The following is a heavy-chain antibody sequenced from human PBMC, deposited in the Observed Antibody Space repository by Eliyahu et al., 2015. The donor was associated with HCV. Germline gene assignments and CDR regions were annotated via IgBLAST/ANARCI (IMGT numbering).Heavy chain of an antibody. D-gene: IGHD5-12*01. CDR3: AKDLLPDIVATIHPNAFDY. Sequence: EVQLVESGGGLVQPGRSLRLSCAASGFTFXDYAMLWVRQAPGKGLEWVSGISWNSGSIGYADSVKGRFTISRDNAKNSLYLQMNSLRAEDTALYYCAKDLLPDIVATIHPNAFDYWGQGTLVTVSS. J-gene: IGHJ4*02. V-gene: IGHV3-9*01. CDR1: GFTFXDYA. CDR2: ISWNSGSI.